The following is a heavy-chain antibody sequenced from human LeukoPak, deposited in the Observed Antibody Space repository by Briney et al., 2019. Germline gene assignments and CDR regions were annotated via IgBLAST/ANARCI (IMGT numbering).Heavy chain of an antibody. CDR2: IYYSGST. CDR3: ARGIVGASSDY. CDR1: GGSISSSRYY. J-gene: IGHJ4*02. Sequence: PSETLSLTCTVSGGSISSSRYYWGWIRQPPGKGLEWIVSIYYSGSTYYNPSLKSRVPISVDKSKNQFSLKLSSVTAADTAVYYCARGIVGASSDYWGQGTLVTVSS. D-gene: IGHD1-26*01. V-gene: IGHV4-39*01.